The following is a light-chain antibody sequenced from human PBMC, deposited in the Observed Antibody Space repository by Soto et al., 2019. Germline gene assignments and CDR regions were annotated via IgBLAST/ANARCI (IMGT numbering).Light chain of an antibody. Sequence: QSVLTHPASVSGSPGQSITISCTGTSSDVGSYNLVSWYQQHPGKAPKLMIYEGSKRPSGVSNRSSGSKSGNTASLTISGLQAEDEADYSCCSYAGSSTFFYVLGTGTKVTV. CDR1: SSDVGSYNL. CDR3: CSYAGSSTFFYV. J-gene: IGLJ1*01. V-gene: IGLV2-23*03. CDR2: EGS.